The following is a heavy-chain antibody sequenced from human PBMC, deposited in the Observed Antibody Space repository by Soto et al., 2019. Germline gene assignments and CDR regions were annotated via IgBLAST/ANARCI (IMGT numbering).Heavy chain of an antibody. CDR1: GGTFSSYA. D-gene: IGHD2-15*01. Sequence: QVQLVQSGAEVKKPGSSVKVSCKASGGTFSSYAISWVRQAPGQGLEWMGGIIPIFGTANYAQKFQGRVTITADESKSTAYMELSSLRSEDTAVYYCARDRDIVVVVAADYGMDVWGQGTTVTVSS. CDR2: IIPIFGTA. J-gene: IGHJ6*02. CDR3: ARDRDIVVVVAADYGMDV. V-gene: IGHV1-69*01.